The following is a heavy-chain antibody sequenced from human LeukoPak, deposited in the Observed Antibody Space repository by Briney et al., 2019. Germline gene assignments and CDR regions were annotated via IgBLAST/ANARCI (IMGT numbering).Heavy chain of an antibody. Sequence: SVKVSCKASGGTFSSYAINWVRQAPGQGLEWMGGIIPIFGTANYAQKFQGRVTITADESTSTAYMELSSLRSEDTAVYYCARSRGSCYSCGDYWGQGTLVTVSS. CDR1: GGTFSSYA. D-gene: IGHD2-15*01. CDR2: IIPIFGTA. J-gene: IGHJ4*02. V-gene: IGHV1-69*13. CDR3: ARSRGSCYSCGDY.